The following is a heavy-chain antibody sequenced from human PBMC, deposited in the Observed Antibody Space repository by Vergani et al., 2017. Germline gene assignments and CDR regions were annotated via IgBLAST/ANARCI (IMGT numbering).Heavy chain of an antibody. CDR2: LSASDRRT. D-gene: IGHD6-19*01. CDR3: AKVGRSEVAGTFGAFDI. J-gene: IGHJ3*02. Sequence: EVRMVESGGAVVHPGGSLRLSCAASGFTFIMHAMSWVRQAPGKGLEWVSTLSASDRRTHYADSVKGRFTISRDNSKNTLFLHMNSLRPEDTAVYYCAKVGRSEVAGTFGAFDIWGQGTMVTVSS. CDR1: GFTFIMHA. V-gene: IGHV3-23*04.